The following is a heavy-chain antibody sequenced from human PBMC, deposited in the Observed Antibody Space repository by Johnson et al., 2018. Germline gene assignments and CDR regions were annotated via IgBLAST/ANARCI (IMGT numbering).Heavy chain of an antibody. CDR3: AKEGWFGGNYYDYYMDG. D-gene: IGHD3-10*01. J-gene: IGHJ6*03. CDR1: GFTFDDYA. V-gene: IGHV3-9*01. Sequence: VQLVESGGGVVQPGRSLRLSCAASGFTFDDYAMHWVRQAPGKGLEWVSGISWHRGTIGYADSVKGRFTISRDNAKNSLYLQMNSLRAEDTALYYCAKEGWFGGNYYDYYMDGWGKGTTVTVSS. CDR2: ISWHRGTI.